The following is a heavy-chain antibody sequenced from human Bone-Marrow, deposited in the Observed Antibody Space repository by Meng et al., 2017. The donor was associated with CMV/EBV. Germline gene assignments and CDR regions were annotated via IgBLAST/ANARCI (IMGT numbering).Heavy chain of an antibody. CDR2: IDRGGTP. D-gene: IGHD1-1*01. CDR1: GFTFSSYA. CDR3: ARAVDDVRAFDV. V-gene: IGHV3-23*01. J-gene: IGHJ3*01. Sequence: GGSLRLSCAASGFTFSSYAMSWVRQTPGRGLEWVSVIDRGGTPYYADSVRGRFTISRDNSGNALYFELNSLRVEDTAVYYCARAVDDVRAFDVWGQGALVTVSS.